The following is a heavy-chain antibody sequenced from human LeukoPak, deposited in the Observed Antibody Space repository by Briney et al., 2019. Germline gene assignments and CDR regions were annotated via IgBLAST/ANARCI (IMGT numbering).Heavy chain of an antibody. J-gene: IGHJ6*02. Sequence: SETLSLTCTVSGDSISSYYWSWIRQPPGKGLEWIGYIYYTGNTNYNPTLKSRGTISIDMSKNQFSLKLSSVTAADTAVYYCARGHVGSYAYYYYYGMDVWGQGTTVTVSS. D-gene: IGHD2-8*01. V-gene: IGHV4-59*01. CDR3: ARGHVGSYAYYYYYGMDV. CDR2: IYYTGNT. CDR1: GDSISSYY.